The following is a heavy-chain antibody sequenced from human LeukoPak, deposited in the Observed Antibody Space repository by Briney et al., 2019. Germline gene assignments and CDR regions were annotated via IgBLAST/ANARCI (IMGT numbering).Heavy chain of an antibody. J-gene: IGHJ1*01. D-gene: IGHD3-22*01. CDR2: ISGSGGST. V-gene: IGHV3-23*01. CDR3: AKGSGYYYGPGTDYFQH. Sequence: GGSLRLSCAASGFTFSSYAMSWVRQAPGNGLEWVSAISGSGGSTYYADSVKGRFTISRDNSKNTLYLQMNSLRAEDTAVYYCAKGSGYYYGPGTDYFQHWGQGTLVTVSS. CDR1: GFTFSSYA.